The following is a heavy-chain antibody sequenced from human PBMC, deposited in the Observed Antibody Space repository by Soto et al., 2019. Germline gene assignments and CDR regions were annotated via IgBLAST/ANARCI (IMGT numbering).Heavy chain of an antibody. D-gene: IGHD3-3*02. CDR3: ARGHTGISDPRWFDS. Sequence: GESLKISCQGSGYSFTSYWIAWVRQLPGKGLEWMGIIYPGDYDTRYSPSFQGQVTISVDTSSATAYLQWTSLRASDTAKYYCARGHTGISDPRWFDSWGQGAQVTVSS. J-gene: IGHJ5*01. V-gene: IGHV5-51*01. CDR2: IYPGDYDT. CDR1: GYSFTSYW.